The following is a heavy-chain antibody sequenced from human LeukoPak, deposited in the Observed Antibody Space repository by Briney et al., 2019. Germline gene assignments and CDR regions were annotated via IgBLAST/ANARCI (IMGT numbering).Heavy chain of an antibody. CDR1: GFTFSSYS. Sequence: GGSLRLSCSGSGFTFSSYSMNWVRQAPGQGPEWIAYITGRSNTIYYAESVKGRSTISRDNGKNSLYLQMNNVTVEDTAVYYCASRYQGDNYGMVVWGQGTTVTVSS. V-gene: IGHV3-48*01. D-gene: IGHD2-2*01. CDR3: ASRYQGDNYGMVV. J-gene: IGHJ6*02. CDR2: ITGRSNTI.